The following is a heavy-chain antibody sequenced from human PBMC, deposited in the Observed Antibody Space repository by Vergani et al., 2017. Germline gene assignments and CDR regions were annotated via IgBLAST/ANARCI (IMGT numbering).Heavy chain of an antibody. J-gene: IGHJ4*02. D-gene: IGHD3-9*01. CDR3: ARGGYSYYDILSGYYKSPHFDY. CDR2: IYYSGST. CDR1: NDSVSNTFYY. Sequence: QVQLQESGPGLVKPSETLSLTCTVSNDSVSNTFYYWGWIRQTPGKGLEWIGSIYYSGSTYYNPSLESRVTMSVDTSKSQFSLKLSSVTAADTAVYYCARGGYSYYDILSGYYKSPHFDYWGQGTLVTVSS. V-gene: IGHV4-39*01.